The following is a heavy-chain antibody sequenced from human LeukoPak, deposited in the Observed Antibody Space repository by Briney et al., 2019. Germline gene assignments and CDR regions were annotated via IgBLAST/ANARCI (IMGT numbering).Heavy chain of an antibody. D-gene: IGHD2-15*01. CDR2: TYTSGST. V-gene: IGHV4-4*07. Sequence: SETLSLTCTVSGGSISSYYWSWIRQPAGKGLEWIGRTYTSGSTNYNPSLKSRVTMSVDTSKNQFSLKLSSVTAADTAVYYCARDGPFYCSGGSCYSDDAFDIWGQGTMVTVSS. CDR3: ARDGPFYCSGGSCYSDDAFDI. J-gene: IGHJ3*02. CDR1: GGSISSYY.